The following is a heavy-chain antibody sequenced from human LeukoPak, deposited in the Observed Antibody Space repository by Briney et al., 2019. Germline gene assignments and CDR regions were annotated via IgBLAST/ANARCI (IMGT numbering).Heavy chain of an antibody. D-gene: IGHD1-26*01. CDR1: GGSFSGYY. CDR2: INHSGST. J-gene: IGHJ4*02. V-gene: IGHV4-34*01. Sequence: SETLSLTCAVYGGSFSGYYWSWIRQPPGKGLEWIGEINHSGSTNYNPSLKSRVTISVDTSKNQFSLKLSSVTATDTAVYYCARRRGSYFEPLDYWGQGTLVTVSS. CDR3: ARRRGSYFEPLDY.